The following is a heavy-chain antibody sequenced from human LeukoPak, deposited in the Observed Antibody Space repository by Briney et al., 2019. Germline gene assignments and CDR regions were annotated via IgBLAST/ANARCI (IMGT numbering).Heavy chain of an antibody. V-gene: IGHV3-66*02. CDR1: GFIVSSNF. CDR2: LYSGGST. CDR3: ARGSRNVYFDY. J-gene: IGHJ4*02. D-gene: IGHD2-8*01. Sequence: GGSLRLSCAASGFIVSSNFMSWVRQAPGKGLEWVSVLYSGGSTYYADSVKGRFTISGDNSKNTLYLQMNSLRPEDTAVYYCARGSRNVYFDYWGQGTLVAVSS.